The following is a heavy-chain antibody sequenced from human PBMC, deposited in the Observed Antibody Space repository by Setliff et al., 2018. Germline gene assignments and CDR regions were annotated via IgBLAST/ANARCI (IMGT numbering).Heavy chain of an antibody. D-gene: IGHD2-2*01. CDR1: GYPFTNYG. CDR2: ISGHNGHT. CDR3: ARADYSSALHYFDY. Sequence: AASVKVSCKASGYPFTNYGLTWVRQAPGQGLEWMGWISGHNGHTKYAQNVQGRVTVTTETSTSTAFMELTSLTSDDTAVYYCARADYSSALHYFDYWGLGTLVTVSS. V-gene: IGHV1-18*01. J-gene: IGHJ4*02.